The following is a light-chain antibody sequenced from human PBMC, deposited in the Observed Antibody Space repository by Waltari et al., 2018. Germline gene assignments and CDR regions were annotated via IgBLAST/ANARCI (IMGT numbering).Light chain of an antibody. J-gene: IGKJ4*02. Sequence: DIQMTQSPSSLAASVGDRVTITCRASHSVSTSLSWYKQQPGKPPDVLIYAESSLQSWVPSRFSGSGSWTSFTLTIGSLQPDDYATYYCQQNYRPPLTFGGGTKVDIK. CDR2: AES. V-gene: IGKV1-39*01. CDR1: HSVSTS. CDR3: QQNYRPPLT.